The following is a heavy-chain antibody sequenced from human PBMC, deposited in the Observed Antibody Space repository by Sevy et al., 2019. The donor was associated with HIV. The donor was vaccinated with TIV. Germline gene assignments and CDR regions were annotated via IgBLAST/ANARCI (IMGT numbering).Heavy chain of an antibody. CDR3: TTDPTEGIAVAGNLYEP. Sequence: GESLKISCKASGFTFGDYAMSWFRQAPGKGLEWVGFIRNKAYDGTTEYAASVKGRFTISRDDSKSIAYLQMNSLKTEDTAVYYCTTDPTEGIAVAGNLYEPWGQGTLVTISS. CDR2: IRNKAYDGTT. CDR1: GFTFGDYA. V-gene: IGHV3-49*03. J-gene: IGHJ5*02. D-gene: IGHD6-19*01.